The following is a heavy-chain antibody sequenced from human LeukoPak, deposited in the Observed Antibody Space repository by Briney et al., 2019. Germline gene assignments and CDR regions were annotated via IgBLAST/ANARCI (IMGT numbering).Heavy chain of an antibody. CDR3: ATARNCSSTSCYPNWFDP. CDR2: ISSSGSTI. CDR1: GFTFSSYE. Sequence: PGGSLRLSCAASGFTFSSYEMNWVRQAPGKGLEWVSYISSSGSTIYYADSVKGRFTISRDNAKNSLYLQMNSLRAEDTAVYYCATARNCSSTSCYPNWFDPWGQGTLVTVSS. J-gene: IGHJ5*02. D-gene: IGHD2-2*01. V-gene: IGHV3-48*03.